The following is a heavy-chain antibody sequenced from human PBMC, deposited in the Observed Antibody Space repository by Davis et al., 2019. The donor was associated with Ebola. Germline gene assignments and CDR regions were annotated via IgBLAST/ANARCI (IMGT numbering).Heavy chain of an antibody. Sequence: MPSETLSLTCAVYGGSFSGYYWSWIRQPPGKGLEWIGEINHSGSTNYNPSLKSRVTISVDTSKNQFSLKLSSVTAADTAVYYCARATTSYCTSTGTSCTGFAFDYWGQGALVTVSS. CDR3: ARATTSYCTSTGTSCTGFAFDY. D-gene: IGHD2/OR15-2a*01. CDR1: GGSFSGYY. V-gene: IGHV4-34*01. J-gene: IGHJ4*02. CDR2: INHSGST.